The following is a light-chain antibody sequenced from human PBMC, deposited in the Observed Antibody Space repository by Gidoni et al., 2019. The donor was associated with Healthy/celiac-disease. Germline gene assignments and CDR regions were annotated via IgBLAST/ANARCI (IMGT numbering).Light chain of an antibody. CDR2: LGS. Sequence: DLVVTPSPLSLLVTPGEPASIYCRSSQSLLHSNGYNYLDWYLQKPGQSPQLLIYLGSSRASGVPDRFSGSGSGTDFTLKISRVEAEDVGVYYCMQALRTPPDFGQGTRLEIK. CDR3: MQALRTPPD. CDR1: QSLLHSNGYNY. J-gene: IGKJ5*01. V-gene: IGKV2-28*01.